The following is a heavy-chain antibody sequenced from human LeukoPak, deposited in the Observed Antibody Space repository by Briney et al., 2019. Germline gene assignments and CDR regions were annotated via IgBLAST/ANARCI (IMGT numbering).Heavy chain of an antibody. CDR2: INPNSGGT. CDR3: ARGGFLEWLLSHFDY. V-gene: IGHV1-2*02. Sequence: GASVKVSCKASGYTFTGYYMHWVRQAPGQGFEWMGWINPNSGGTNYAQKFQGRVTMTRDTSISTAYMELSRLRSDDTAVYYCARGGFLEWLLSHFDYWGQGTLVTVSS. CDR1: GYTFTGYY. J-gene: IGHJ4*02. D-gene: IGHD3-3*01.